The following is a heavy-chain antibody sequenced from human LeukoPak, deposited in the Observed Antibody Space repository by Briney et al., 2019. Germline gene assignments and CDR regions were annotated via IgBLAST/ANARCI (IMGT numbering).Heavy chain of an antibody. CDR2: IRSKAYGGTT. CDR1: GFTFGDYA. Sequence: QPGRSLRLSCTASGFTFGDYAMSWFRQAPGKGLEWVGFIRSKAYGGTTEYAASVKGRFTISRDDSKSIAYLQMNSLKTEDTAVYYCTRDNIAAAGPFVYWGQGTLVTVSS. J-gene: IGHJ4*02. V-gene: IGHV3-49*03. CDR3: TRDNIAAAGPFVY. D-gene: IGHD6-13*01.